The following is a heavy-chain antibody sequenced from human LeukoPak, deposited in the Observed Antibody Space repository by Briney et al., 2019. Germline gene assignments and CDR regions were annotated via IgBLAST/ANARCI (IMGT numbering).Heavy chain of an antibody. CDR3: ASQFQLLSGAYYYYHMDV. Sequence: SVKVSRKASGGTFSSYAISWVRQAPGQGLEWMGGIIPIFGTANYAQKFQGRVTITTDESTSTAYMELSSLRSEDTAVYYCASQFQLLSGAYYYYHMDVWGKGTTVTVSS. CDR1: GGTFSSYA. CDR2: IIPIFGTA. V-gene: IGHV1-69*05. D-gene: IGHD2-2*01. J-gene: IGHJ6*03.